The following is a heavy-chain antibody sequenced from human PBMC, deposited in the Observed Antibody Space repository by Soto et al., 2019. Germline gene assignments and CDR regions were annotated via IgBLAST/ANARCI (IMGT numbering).Heavy chain of an antibody. Sequence: QVQLVESGGGVVQPGRSLRLSCAASGFTFSSYGMHWVRQAPGKGLEWVAVISYDGSNKYYADSVKGRFTISRDNSKNKLYMQMNSLRAEDTAVYYCAKDLAWSLDYWGQGTLVTVSS. D-gene: IGHD3-3*01. CDR1: GFTFSSYG. CDR2: ISYDGSNK. V-gene: IGHV3-30*18. J-gene: IGHJ4*02. CDR3: AKDLAWSLDY.